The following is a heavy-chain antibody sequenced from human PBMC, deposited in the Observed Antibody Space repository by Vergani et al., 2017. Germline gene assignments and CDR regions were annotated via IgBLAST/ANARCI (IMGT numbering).Heavy chain of an antibody. CDR2: IYYSGST. CDR3: ARERWEIAPLRSAFDI. J-gene: IGHJ3*02. D-gene: IGHD1-26*01. V-gene: IGHV4-39*07. CDR1: GGSISSSSYY. Sequence: QLQLQESGPGLVKPSETLSLTCTVSGGSISSSSYYWGWIRQPPGKGLEWIGSIYYSGSTYYNPSLKSRVTISVATSKNQFSLKLSSVTAADTAVYYCARERWEIAPLRSAFDIWGQGTMVTVSS.